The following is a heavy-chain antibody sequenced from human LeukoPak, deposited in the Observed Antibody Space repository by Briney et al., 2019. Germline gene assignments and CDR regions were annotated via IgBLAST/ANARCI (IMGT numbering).Heavy chain of an antibody. V-gene: IGHV3-30*01. CDR3: ARGVSTWYRIDY. CDR1: GFPFSSYS. CDR2: LSYDGSIK. Sequence: GGSLRLSCVASGFPFSSYSFHWVRQAPGKGLEWVALLSYDGSIKHYADSVKGRFTLSRDNSKSSVYLQMDSLKADDTAVYYCARGVSTWYRIDYWGQGTLVTVSS. J-gene: IGHJ4*02. D-gene: IGHD6-13*01.